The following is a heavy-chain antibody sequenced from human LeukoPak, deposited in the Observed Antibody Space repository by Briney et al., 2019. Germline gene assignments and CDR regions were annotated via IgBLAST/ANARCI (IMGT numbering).Heavy chain of an antibody. CDR2: IYTSGST. J-gene: IGHJ6*02. V-gene: IGHV4-59*10. CDR1: GGSFSGYY. D-gene: IGHD4-17*01. CDR3: AGDATPKRTVTLYYYYYYGMDV. Sequence: SETLSLTCAVYGGSFSGYYWSWIRQPPGKGLEWIGRIYTSGSTNYNPSLKSRVTMSVDTSKNQFSLKLSSVTAADTAVYYCAGDATPKRTVTLYYYYYYGMDVWGQGTTVTVSS.